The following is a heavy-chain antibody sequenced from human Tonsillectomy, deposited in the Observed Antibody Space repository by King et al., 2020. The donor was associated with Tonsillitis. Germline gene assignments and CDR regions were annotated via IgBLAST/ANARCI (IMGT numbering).Heavy chain of an antibody. Sequence: QLQESGPGLVKPSQTLSLTCAVSGGSISSGGYSWSWIRQPPGKGLEWIGYIYYSGRTYYNPSLKSRVTISVDTSKNQFSLKLSSVTAADTAVYYCARELGMNAFDIWGQGTMVTVSS. D-gene: IGHD3-16*01. CDR2: IYYSGRT. CDR1: GGSISSGGYS. V-gene: IGHV4-30-4*07. CDR3: ARELGMNAFDI. J-gene: IGHJ3*02.